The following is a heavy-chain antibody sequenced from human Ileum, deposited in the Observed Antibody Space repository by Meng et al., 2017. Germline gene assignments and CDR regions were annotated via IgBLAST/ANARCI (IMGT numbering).Heavy chain of an antibody. CDR2: NHHSGRT. Sequence: QVQLNQWGARLLQPQYPLSSASAVFGWSFNNYYWSWVRQSPGKGLEWIGQNHHSGRTNYNSSLGRRVTISVDTSKSQFSLKLTSVTAADTAMYYCVRGPARETHDFDYWGQGALVTVSS. D-gene: IGHD1-26*01. CDR3: VRGPARETHDFDY. J-gene: IGHJ4*02. CDR1: GWSFNNYY. V-gene: IGHV4-34*01.